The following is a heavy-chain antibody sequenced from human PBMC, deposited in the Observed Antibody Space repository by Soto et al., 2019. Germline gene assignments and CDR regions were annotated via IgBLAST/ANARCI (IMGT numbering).Heavy chain of an antibody. J-gene: IGHJ4*02. CDR3: AREMYYSTYFDS. CDR1: GFSLSTNGVG. CDR2: IYWDDDH. D-gene: IGHD3-10*01. Sequence: QITLKESGPTLVRPRQTLTLTCTFSGFSLSTNGVGVGWVRQPPGKALEWLALIYWDDDHRYSPSLRTRLTITKETSKNQVVLTMTTLDPADTATYYCAREMYYSTYFDSWGQGTLVTVSS. V-gene: IGHV2-5*02.